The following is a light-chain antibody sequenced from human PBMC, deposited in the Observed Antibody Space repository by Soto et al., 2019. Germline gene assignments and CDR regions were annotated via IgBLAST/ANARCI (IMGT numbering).Light chain of an antibody. Sequence: DIQMTQSPSSLSASAGDRVTITCRASQSITSYLNWYQQKPGKAPKLLIYAASSLQSGVPSRFSGSGSGTDFTLTISSLQPEDFATYYCQQSYSTLGLTFGGGTKVEIK. CDR3: QQSYSTLGLT. CDR1: QSITSY. J-gene: IGKJ4*01. CDR2: AAS. V-gene: IGKV1-39*01.